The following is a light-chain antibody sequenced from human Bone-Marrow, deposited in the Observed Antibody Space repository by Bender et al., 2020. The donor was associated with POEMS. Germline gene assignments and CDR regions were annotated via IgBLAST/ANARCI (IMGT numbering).Light chain of an antibody. V-gene: IGLV1-44*01. CDR2: NNS. Sequence: QSVLTQPPSASGTPGQRVTISCSGSSSKFGSYPVNWYQQLPGAAPKLVIFNNSQRPSGVPDRFSGSNSGTSASLAISGLLSDDEADLCRSTWDDSLNGWVFGGGTKLTVL. J-gene: IGLJ3*02. CDR1: SSKFGSYP. CDR3: STWDDSLNGWV.